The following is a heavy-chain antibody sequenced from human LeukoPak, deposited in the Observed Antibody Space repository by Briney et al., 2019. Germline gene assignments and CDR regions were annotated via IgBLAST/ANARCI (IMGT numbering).Heavy chain of an antibody. V-gene: IGHV3-30-3*01. Sequence: GGSLRLSCAASGFTFSSYAMHWVRQAPGKGLEWVAVISYDGSNKYYADSVKGRFTISRDNSKNTLYLQMNSLRAEDTAVYYCARESTPYSVDPWGQGTLVTVSS. CDR3: ARESTPYSVDP. CDR2: ISYDGSNK. D-gene: IGHD2-21*01. J-gene: IGHJ5*02. CDR1: GFTFSSYA.